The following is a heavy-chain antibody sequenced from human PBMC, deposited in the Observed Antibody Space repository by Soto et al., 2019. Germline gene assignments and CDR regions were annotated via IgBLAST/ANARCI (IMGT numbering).Heavy chain of an antibody. J-gene: IGHJ4*02. V-gene: IGHV4-59*01. CDR1: GGSISSYY. D-gene: IGHD4-17*01. Sequence: SETLSLTCTVSGGSISSYYWSWIRQPPGKGLEWIGYIYYSGSTNYNPSLKSRVTISVDTSKNQFSLKLSSVTAADTAVYYCARTDYGDYIHWGQGTLVTVSS. CDR3: ARTDYGDYIH. CDR2: IYYSGST.